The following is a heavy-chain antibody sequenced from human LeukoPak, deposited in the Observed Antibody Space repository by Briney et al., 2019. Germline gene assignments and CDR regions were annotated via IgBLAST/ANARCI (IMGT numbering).Heavy chain of an antibody. CDR1: GFTFSSSA. CDR2: ISASGGST. CDR3: ARDRLSPKYYYYGMDV. J-gene: IGHJ6*02. Sequence: GGSLRLSCAASGFTFSSSAMSWVRQVPGKGLEWVSGISASGGSTSYADSVRGRFTISRDNSKNTLYLQMNSLRAGDTALYYCARDRLSPKYYYYGMDVWGQGTTVTVSS. D-gene: IGHD6-6*01. V-gene: IGHV3-23*01.